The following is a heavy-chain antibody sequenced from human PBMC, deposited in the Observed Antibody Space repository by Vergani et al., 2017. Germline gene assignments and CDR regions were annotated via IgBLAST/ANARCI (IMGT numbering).Heavy chain of an antibody. D-gene: IGHD6-13*01. Sequence: QVQLVQSGAEVKKPGSSVKVSCKASGGTFSSYAISWVRQAPGQGLEWMGGIIPIFGTANYAQKFQGRVTITADESTSTAYMELSSLRAEDTALYYCAKDTRPSSRTKAAGIVYWGQGTLVTVSS. CDR3: AKDTRPSSRTKAAGIVY. J-gene: IGHJ4*02. V-gene: IGHV1-69*01. CDR1: GGTFSSYA. CDR2: IIPIFGTA.